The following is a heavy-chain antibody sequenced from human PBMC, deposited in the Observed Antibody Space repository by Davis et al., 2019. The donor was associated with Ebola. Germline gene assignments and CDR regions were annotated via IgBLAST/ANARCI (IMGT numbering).Heavy chain of an antibody. CDR2: IYYSGST. D-gene: IGHD4-11*01. V-gene: IGHV4-59*01. Sequence: PSETLSLTCTVSGGSISSYYWSWIRQPPGKGLEWIGYIYYSGSTNYNPSLKSRVTISVDTSKNQFSLKLSSVTAADTAVYYCARDSNLPTTGHAFDIWGQGTMVTVSS. CDR3: ARDSNLPTTGHAFDI. CDR1: GGSISSYY. J-gene: IGHJ3*02.